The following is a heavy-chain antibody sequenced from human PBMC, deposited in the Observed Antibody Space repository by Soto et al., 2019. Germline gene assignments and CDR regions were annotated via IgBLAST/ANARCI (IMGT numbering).Heavy chain of an antibody. CDR3: TRQNLEHSSGWYP. V-gene: IGHV3-48*02. D-gene: IGHD6-19*01. Sequence: EVQLVESGGGLVQPGGSLRLSCAASGFTFSTYHMNWVRQAPGKGLEWVSYISSGSKSTFYADSVRGRFTIYRDNAKNSLYLQMNSLRDEDTAVYYCTRQNLEHSSGWYPWGQGTLVTVSS. J-gene: IGHJ5*02. CDR1: GFTFSTYH. CDR2: ISSGSKST.